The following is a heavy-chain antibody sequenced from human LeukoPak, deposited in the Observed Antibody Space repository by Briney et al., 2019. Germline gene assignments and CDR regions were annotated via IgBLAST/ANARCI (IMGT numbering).Heavy chain of an antibody. D-gene: IGHD5-24*01. CDR3: AKDPRVGSRVATPCH. Sequence: GGSLRLSCAASGFTFSSYAMSWVRQAPGKGLEWVSAISCSGGSTYYADSVKGRFTISRDNSKRTLFLQMNSLRAEDTAVYYCAKDPRVGSRVATPCHWGQGTLVTVSS. J-gene: IGHJ4*02. CDR2: ISCSGGST. CDR1: GFTFSSYA. V-gene: IGHV3-23*01.